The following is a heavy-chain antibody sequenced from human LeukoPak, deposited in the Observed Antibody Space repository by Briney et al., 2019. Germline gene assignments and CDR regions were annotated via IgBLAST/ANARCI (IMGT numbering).Heavy chain of an antibody. CDR1: GFIFNSYG. J-gene: IGHJ4*02. CDR3: ARDGGYYGSGSYFVVVEYYFDY. V-gene: IGHV3-23*01. D-gene: IGHD3-10*01. Sequence: PGGTLRLSCAASGFIFNSYGMSWVRQAPGEGLEWISSITGSTRTTYYGDSVKGRFTVSRDNSRNTLYLQMNSLRAEDTAVYYCARDGGYYGSGSYFVVVEYYFDYWGQGTLVTVSS. CDR2: ITGSTRTT.